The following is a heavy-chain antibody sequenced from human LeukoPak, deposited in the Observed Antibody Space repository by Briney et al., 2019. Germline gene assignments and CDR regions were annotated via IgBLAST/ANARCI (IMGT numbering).Heavy chain of an antibody. V-gene: IGHV1-2*02. Sequence: ASVKVSCKASGYTFTGYYMHWVRQAPGQGLEWMGWINPNSGGTNYAQKFQGRVTMTGDTSISTAYMELSSLRSDDTAVYYCARDLNPSYYDSSGPDYWGQGTLVTVSS. D-gene: IGHD3-22*01. J-gene: IGHJ4*02. CDR2: INPNSGGT. CDR3: ARDLNPSYYDSSGPDY. CDR1: GYTFTGYY.